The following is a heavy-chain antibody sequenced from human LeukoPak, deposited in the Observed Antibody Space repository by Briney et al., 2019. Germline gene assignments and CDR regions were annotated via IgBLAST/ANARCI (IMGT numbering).Heavy chain of an antibody. V-gene: IGHV1-46*01. Sequence: ASVKVSCKASGYTFTSYSVHWVRQAPGQGLEWMATINPSVGSAIYAQKFQGRVTVTSDTSTSAVFMESTSLTSDDTAVYYCARRVGTTRTAFDNWGQGTLVTVSS. CDR3: ARRVGTTRTAFDN. CDR2: INPSVGSA. D-gene: IGHD1-26*01. J-gene: IGHJ4*02. CDR1: GYTFTSYS.